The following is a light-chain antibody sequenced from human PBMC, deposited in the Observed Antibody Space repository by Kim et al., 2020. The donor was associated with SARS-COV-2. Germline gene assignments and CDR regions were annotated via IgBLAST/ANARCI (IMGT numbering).Light chain of an antibody. CDR1: QGISNY. CDR3: QKYNSAPRDT. J-gene: IGKJ3*01. Sequence: SVGDRVTMTCRASQGISNYLAWYQQKPGKVPKLLIYAASTLQSGVPSRFSGSGSGTDFTLTISSLQPEDVATYYCQKYNSAPRDTFGPGTKVDIK. V-gene: IGKV1-27*01. CDR2: AAS.